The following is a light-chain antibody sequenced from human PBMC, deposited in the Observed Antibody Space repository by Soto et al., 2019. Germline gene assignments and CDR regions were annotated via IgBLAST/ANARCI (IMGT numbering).Light chain of an antibody. V-gene: IGKV1-5*01. Sequence: DIQMTQSPSTLSASVGDRVTITCRASQNINTWVAWYQQKPGKAPNLLIYRASSLESGVPSRFSGSGSGTEFTLTISSLQPDDFATYYCQQYQNYASFGGGTKVEIK. J-gene: IGKJ4*01. CDR3: QQYQNYAS. CDR2: RAS. CDR1: QNINTW.